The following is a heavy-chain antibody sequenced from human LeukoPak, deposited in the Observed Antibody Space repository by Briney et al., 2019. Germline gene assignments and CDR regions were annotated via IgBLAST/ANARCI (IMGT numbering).Heavy chain of an antibody. CDR1: ADSISSRY. V-gene: IGHV4-59*11. D-gene: IGHD6-6*01. Sequence: SETLSLTCTVSADSISSRYCSWIRQPPGKALEWIGYIHSGGTTNYNPSLKSRVTISVDTSKKQFSLKLSSVTAADTAVYYCARDENSSSVRWFDPWGQGTLVTVSS. CDR2: IHSGGTT. CDR3: ARDENSSSVRWFDP. J-gene: IGHJ5*02.